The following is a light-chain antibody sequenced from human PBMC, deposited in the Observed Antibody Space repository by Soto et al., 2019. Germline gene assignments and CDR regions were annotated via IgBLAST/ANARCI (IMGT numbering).Light chain of an antibody. CDR1: QSVSSSY. J-gene: IGKJ5*01. Sequence: EIVLTQSPGTLSLSPGERATLSCRASQSVSSSYLAWYQQKPGQAPRLLIYGASSRATGIPDRFSGSGSGTDLTLTISRLEPEDFAVYYCQQRSNWPPVTFGQGTRLDIK. V-gene: IGKV3D-20*02. CDR3: QQRSNWPPVT. CDR2: GAS.